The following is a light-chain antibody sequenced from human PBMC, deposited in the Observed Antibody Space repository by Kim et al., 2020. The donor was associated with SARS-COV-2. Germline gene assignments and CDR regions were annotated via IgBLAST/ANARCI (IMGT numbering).Light chain of an antibody. Sequence: ANPGNKVSSSCKVSQDIDDDVNWYQQKPGEAAIFLNQEGTTLVPGISPRFSGSGYGTDFTLTIDNIQSEDAAYYFCLQHDNFPYTFGQGTKLEI. CDR1: QDIDDD. V-gene: IGKV5-2*01. J-gene: IGKJ2*01. CDR3: LQHDNFPYT. CDR2: EGT.